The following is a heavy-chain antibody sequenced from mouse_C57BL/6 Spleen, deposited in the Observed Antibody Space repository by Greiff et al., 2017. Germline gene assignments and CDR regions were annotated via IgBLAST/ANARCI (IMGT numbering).Heavy chain of an antibody. J-gene: IGHJ1*03. CDR1: GYTFTSYW. CDR2: VDASDSYT. D-gene: IGHD1-1*01. CDR3: ASRLGPTVYFEA. Sequence: QVQLQQPGAELVMPGASVKLSCKASGYTFTSYWMHWVKQKPGQGLEWIGEVDASDSYTNYNQKFKGNSTLTVDKSSCTAYMQLSSLASEDSAVFYGASRLGPTVYFEAWGTGSTVTVYS. V-gene: IGHV1-69*01.